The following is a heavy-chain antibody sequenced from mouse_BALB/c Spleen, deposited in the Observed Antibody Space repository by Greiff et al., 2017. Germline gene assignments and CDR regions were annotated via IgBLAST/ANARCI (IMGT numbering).Heavy chain of an antibody. Sequence: GQLKESGAELVRSGASVKLSCTASGFNIKDYYMHWVKQRPEQGLEWIGWIDPENGDTEYAPKFQGKATMTADTSSNTAYLQLSSLTSEDTAVYYCNAYQSQRYFDYWGQGTTLTVSS. CDR1: GFNIKDYY. CDR3: NAYQSQRYFDY. V-gene: IGHV14-4*02. J-gene: IGHJ2*01. CDR2: IDPENGDT.